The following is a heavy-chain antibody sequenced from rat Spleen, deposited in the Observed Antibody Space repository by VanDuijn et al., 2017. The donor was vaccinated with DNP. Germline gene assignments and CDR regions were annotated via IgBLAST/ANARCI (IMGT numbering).Heavy chain of an antibody. V-gene: IGHV5S10*01. CDR3: TTHGSIATISTGAMDV. CDR2: IIYDGSRT. J-gene: IGHJ4*01. Sequence: EVQLVESGGGLVQPGRSLKLSCAASGFTFSDYNMAWVRQAPKKGLEWVATIIYDGSRTYYRDSVKGRFTISRDNPKSTLYLQMDSLRSEDTATYYCTTHGSIATISTGAMDVWGQGTSVTVSS. D-gene: IGHD1-2*01. CDR1: GFTFSDYN.